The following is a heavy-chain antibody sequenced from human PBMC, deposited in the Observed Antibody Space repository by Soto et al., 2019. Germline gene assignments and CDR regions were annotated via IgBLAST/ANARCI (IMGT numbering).Heavy chain of an antibody. V-gene: IGHV3-23*01. CDR3: ARAIGADFFDY. D-gene: IGHD6-25*01. Sequence: GGSLRLSCAASGFTFSNYGMHWVRQAPGRGLEWVATISDNGANTFIGDSMKDHFDISRDNSKNTVFLHLGTVRAEDTAIYYCARAIGADFFDYWGQGTPVTVSS. J-gene: IGHJ4*02. CDR1: GFTFSNYG. CDR2: ISDNGANT.